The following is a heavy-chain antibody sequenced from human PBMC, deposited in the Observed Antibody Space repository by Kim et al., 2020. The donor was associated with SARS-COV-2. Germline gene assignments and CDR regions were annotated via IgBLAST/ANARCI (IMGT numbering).Heavy chain of an antibody. Sequence: SVKVSCKASGGTFSSYAISWVRQAPGQGLEWMGRIIPILGIANYAQKFQGRVTITADKSTSTAYMELSSLRSEDTAVYYCAGGNWNPKGYFDYWGQGTLVTVSS. CDR1: GGTFSSYA. CDR2: IIPILGIA. D-gene: IGHD1-1*01. V-gene: IGHV1-69*04. J-gene: IGHJ4*02. CDR3: AGGNWNPKGYFDY.